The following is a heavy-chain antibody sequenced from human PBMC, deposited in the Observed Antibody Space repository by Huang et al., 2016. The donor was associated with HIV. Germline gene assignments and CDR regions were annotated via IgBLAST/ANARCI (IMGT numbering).Heavy chain of an antibody. D-gene: IGHD6-13*01. J-gene: IGHJ4*02. CDR3: ARVSAFEQYFDH. CDR2: ISYDGNNK. Sequence: QVQLVESGGGVVQPGMSLRLSCAASGFAFSSFSLHWVRQAPGKGLEGVAYISYDGNNKYYADSVKGRFSVSRDSSTSSLYLQMNSLTTDDTALYYCARVSAFEQYFDHWGLGAQVTVS. CDR1: GFAFSSFS. V-gene: IGHV3-30-3*01.